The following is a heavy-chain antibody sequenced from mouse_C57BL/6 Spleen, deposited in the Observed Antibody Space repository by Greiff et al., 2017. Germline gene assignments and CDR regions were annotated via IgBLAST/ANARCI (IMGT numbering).Heavy chain of an antibody. V-gene: IGHV1-69*01. D-gene: IGHD1-1*01. CDR3: ANYYGSSFDY. Sequence: QVQLQQPGAELVMPGASVKLSCKASGYTFTSYWMHWVKQRPGQGLEWIGEIDPSDSYTNYNQKFKGKSTWTVDKSSSTAYMQLSSLTSEDSAVYFCANYYGSSFDYWGQGTTLTVSS. CDR2: IDPSDSYT. CDR1: GYTFTSYW. J-gene: IGHJ2*01.